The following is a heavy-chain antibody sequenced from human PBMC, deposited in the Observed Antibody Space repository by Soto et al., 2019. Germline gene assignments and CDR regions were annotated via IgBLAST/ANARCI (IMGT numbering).Heavy chain of an antibody. CDR1: GGSISSSSYY. V-gene: IGHV4-39*01. J-gene: IGHJ4*02. CDR2: IYYSGST. CDR3: ARLKGPPGYCSSTSRYTFDY. D-gene: IGHD2-2*02. Sequence: SETLSLTCTVSGGSISSSSYYWGWIREPPGKGLEWIGSIYYSGSTYYNPSLKSRVTISVDTSKNQFSLKLSSVTAADTAVYYCARLKGPPGYCSSTSRYTFDYWGQGTLVTVSS.